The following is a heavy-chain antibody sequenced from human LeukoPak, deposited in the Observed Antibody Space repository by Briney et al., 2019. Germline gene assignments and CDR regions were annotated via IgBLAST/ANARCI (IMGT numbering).Heavy chain of an antibody. Sequence: QSGGSLRLSCAASGFTFSSYGMHWVRQAPGKGLEWVAFIRYDGSNKDYADSVKGRFTISRDNSKNTLYLQMNSLRAEDTAVYYCAKDLNYFQDYWGQGTLVTVSS. D-gene: IGHD2/OR15-2a*01. CDR3: AKDLNYFQDY. CDR2: IRYDGSNK. J-gene: IGHJ4*02. CDR1: GFTFSSYG. V-gene: IGHV3-30*02.